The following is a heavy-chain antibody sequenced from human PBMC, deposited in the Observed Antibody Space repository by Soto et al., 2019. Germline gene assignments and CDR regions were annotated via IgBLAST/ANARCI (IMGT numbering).Heavy chain of an antibody. CDR1: GYTFTGYY. V-gene: IGHV1-2*02. Sequence: ASVKVSCKASGYTFTGYYMHWVRQAPGQGLEWMGWINPNSGGTNYAQKFQGRVTMTRDTSTSTAYMELSRLRSDDTAVYYCARVGARGDYYDSSGYLDDAFDIWGQGTMVTVSS. CDR2: INPNSGGT. J-gene: IGHJ3*02. CDR3: ARVGARGDYYDSSGYLDDAFDI. D-gene: IGHD3-22*01.